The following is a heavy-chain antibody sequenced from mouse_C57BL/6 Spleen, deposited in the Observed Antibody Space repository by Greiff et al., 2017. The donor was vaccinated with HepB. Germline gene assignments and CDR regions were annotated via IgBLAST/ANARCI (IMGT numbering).Heavy chain of an antibody. Sequence: VQLQQSGPELVKPGASVKISCKASGYTFTDYYMNWVKQSHGKSLEWIGDINPNNGGTSYNQKFKGKATLTVDKSSSTAYMELRSLTSEDSAVYYCAREGAIYDGYYGGYFDVWGTGTTVTVSS. CDR3: AREGAIYDGYYGGYFDV. V-gene: IGHV1-26*01. J-gene: IGHJ1*03. D-gene: IGHD2-3*01. CDR1: GYTFTDYY. CDR2: INPNNGGT.